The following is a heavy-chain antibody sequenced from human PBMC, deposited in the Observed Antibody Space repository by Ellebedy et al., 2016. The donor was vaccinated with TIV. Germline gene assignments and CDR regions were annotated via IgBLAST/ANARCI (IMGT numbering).Heavy chain of an antibody. CDR3: ARRGSYGDYAVQINNWFDR. D-gene: IGHD3-16*01. CDR2: IYQDGNEK. CDR1: GFTFRSYW. V-gene: IGHV3-7*01. Sequence: PGGSLRLSCAASGFTFRSYWMSWVRQAPGKGLEWVANIYQDGNEKYYVDSVKGRFTISRDNAKNSLYLQMNSLRVEDTAVYYCARRGSYGDYAVQINNWFDRWGQGTLVTVYS. J-gene: IGHJ5*02.